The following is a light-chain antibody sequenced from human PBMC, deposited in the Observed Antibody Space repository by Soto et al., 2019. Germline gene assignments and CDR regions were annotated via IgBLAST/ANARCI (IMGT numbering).Light chain of an antibody. J-gene: IGKJ4*01. CDR1: QSVGKNY. V-gene: IGKV3-20*01. CDR2: GAS. Sequence: EIVLTQSPGPLSLSPGEGATLSCRSSQSVGKNYLAWYQHKSGQAPRLIIHGASNRATGIPARFSGSGSGTDCTLTISRLEPEDVVAYYCQQYATDPLTFGGGTKVDIK. CDR3: QQYATDPLT.